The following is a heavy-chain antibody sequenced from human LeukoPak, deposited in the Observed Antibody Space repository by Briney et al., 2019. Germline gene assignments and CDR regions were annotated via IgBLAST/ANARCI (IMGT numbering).Heavy chain of an antibody. D-gene: IGHD3-22*01. V-gene: IGHV4-4*07. CDR2: IYTSGST. CDR1: GGSISSYY. CDR3: AREEYYDSSGYYFDY. Sequence: SETLSLTCTVSGGSISSYYWTWIRQPAGKGLEWIGRIYTSGSTNYNPSLKSRVTMSVGTSKNQFSLKLSSVTAADTAVYYCAREEYYDSSGYYFDYWGQGTLVTVSS. J-gene: IGHJ4*02.